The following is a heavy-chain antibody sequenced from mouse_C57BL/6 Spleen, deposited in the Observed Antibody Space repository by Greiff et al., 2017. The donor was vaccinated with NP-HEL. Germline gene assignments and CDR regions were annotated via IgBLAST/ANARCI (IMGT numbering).Heavy chain of an antibody. CDR3: ARDPLYYDYDGYFDY. J-gene: IGHJ2*01. CDR2: IRNKANGYTT. Sequence: EVKVVESGGGLVQPGGSLSLSCAASGFTFTDYYMSWVRQPPGKALEWLGFIRNKANGYTTEYSASVKGRFTISRDNSQSILYLQMNALRAEDSATYYCARDPLYYDYDGYFDYWGQGTTLTVSS. V-gene: IGHV7-3*01. D-gene: IGHD2-4*01. CDR1: GFTFTDYY.